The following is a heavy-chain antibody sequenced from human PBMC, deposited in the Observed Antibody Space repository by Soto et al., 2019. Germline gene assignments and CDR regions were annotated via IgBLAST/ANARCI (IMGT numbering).Heavy chain of an antibody. V-gene: IGHV4-39*01. CDR1: GGSISSSSYY. D-gene: IGHD1-20*01. Sequence: SETLSLTCTVSGGSISSSSYYWGWIRQPPGKGLEWIGSIYYSGSTYYNPSLKSRVTISVDTSKNQFSLKLSSVTAADTAVYYCASQGLTGTTTIDYWGQGTLVTVSS. CDR3: ASQGLTGTTTIDY. CDR2: IYYSGST. J-gene: IGHJ4*02.